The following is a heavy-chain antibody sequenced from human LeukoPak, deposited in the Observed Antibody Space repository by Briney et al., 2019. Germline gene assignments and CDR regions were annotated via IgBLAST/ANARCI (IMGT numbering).Heavy chain of an antibody. CDR1: GFTFSSYC. Sequence: PGGSLSCSCAASGFTFSSYCMHWVRQAPGKGLVWVSRINSDGSSTSYADSVKGRFTISRDNAKNSLYLQMNSLRDEDTAVYYCARDLPGYRGIDHWGQGTLVTVSS. J-gene: IGHJ4*02. D-gene: IGHD1-1*01. CDR3: ARDLPGYRGIDH. V-gene: IGHV3-74*01. CDR2: INSDGSST.